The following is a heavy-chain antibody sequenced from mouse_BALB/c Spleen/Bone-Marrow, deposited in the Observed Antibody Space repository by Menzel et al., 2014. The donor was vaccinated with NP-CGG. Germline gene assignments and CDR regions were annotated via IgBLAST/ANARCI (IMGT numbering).Heavy chain of an antibody. V-gene: IGHV1-14*01. CDR2: INPYNDGT. Sequence: EVQLQQSGPELVKPGASVKMSCKASGYTLSSYVMHWVKQKPGQGLEWIGYINPYNDGTKYNEKFKGKATLTSDKSSSTAYIELSSLTSEDSAVYYCAKGGNYRYDFDYWGQGTTLTVSS. J-gene: IGHJ2*01. CDR1: GYTLSSYV. D-gene: IGHD2-14*01. CDR3: AKGGNYRYDFDY.